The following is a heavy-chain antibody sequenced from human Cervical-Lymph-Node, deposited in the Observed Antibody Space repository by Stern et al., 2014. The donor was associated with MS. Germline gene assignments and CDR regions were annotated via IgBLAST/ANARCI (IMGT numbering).Heavy chain of an antibody. CDR2: IVVDRADP. V-gene: IGHV1-58*02. D-gene: IGHD3-10*01. CDR1: GFTFLSSA. CDR3: AAEGEYIRSGIYHSTGMDV. J-gene: IGHJ6*02. Sequence: QLLQPGPEVKRPGTSVRVSCKASGFTFLSSAMQWVRQARGQRLAWLGFIVVDRADPRYEQKFPDRVTISRDMSTSTVNMELSSRRSEDTAVYYCAAEGEYIRSGIYHSTGMDVWGQGPTVTVSS.